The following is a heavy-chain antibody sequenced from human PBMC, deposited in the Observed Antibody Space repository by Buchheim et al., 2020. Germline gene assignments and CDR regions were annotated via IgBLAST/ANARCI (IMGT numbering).Heavy chain of an antibody. V-gene: IGHV1-2*06. J-gene: IGHJ6*02. D-gene: IGHD3-22*01. CDR2: INPNSGDT. CDR3: ARTRNYYDSSGYYPYYYYYGMDV. CDR1: GYTFTGYF. Sequence: QVQLVQSGAEVKKPGASVKVSCKASGYTFTGYFIHWVRQAPGQGLEWMGRINPNSGDTNYPQKFQGRVTMTRDTSISTAYMELSRLKSDDTAVYYCARTRNYYDSSGYYPYYYYYGMDVWGQGTT.